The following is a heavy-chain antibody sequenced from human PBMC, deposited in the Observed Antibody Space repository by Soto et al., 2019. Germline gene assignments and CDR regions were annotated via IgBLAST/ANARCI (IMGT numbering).Heavy chain of an antibody. CDR1: GFTFSSYG. V-gene: IGHV3-30*18. D-gene: IGHD3-3*01. Sequence: QVQLVESGGGVVQPGRSLRLSCAASGFTFSSYGMHWVRQAPGKGLEWVAVISYDGSNKYYADSVKGRFTISRDNSKNTLYLQMNSLRAEDTAVYYCAKDVQEYYYDFWSRGMDVWGQGTTVTVSS. CDR2: ISYDGSNK. J-gene: IGHJ6*02. CDR3: AKDVQEYYYDFWSRGMDV.